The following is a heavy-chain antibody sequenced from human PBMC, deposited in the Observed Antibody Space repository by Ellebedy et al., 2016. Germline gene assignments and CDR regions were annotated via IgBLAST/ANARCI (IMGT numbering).Heavy chain of an antibody. CDR1: GYTFTSYD. CDR3: ARCGGDCSGGHY. Sequence: ASVKVSCKASGYTFTSYDINWVRQATGQGLEWMGWMNPNSGNTGYAQKFQGRVTMTRNTSINPEYMELSGLRSEDTGVYYCARCGGDCSGGHYWGQGTLVTVSS. CDR2: MNPNSGNT. D-gene: IGHD2-21*02. J-gene: IGHJ4*02. V-gene: IGHV1-8*01.